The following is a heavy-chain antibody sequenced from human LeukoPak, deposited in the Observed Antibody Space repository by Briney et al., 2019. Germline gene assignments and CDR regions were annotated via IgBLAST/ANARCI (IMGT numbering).Heavy chain of an antibody. CDR3: TTAVWYYDSSGYDKVEKSSDY. CDR1: GFTVSSNY. Sequence: TGGSLRLSCAASGFTVSSNYMSWVRQAPGKGLEWVSVIYSGGSTYHADSVKGRFTISRDNSKNTLYLQMNSLKTEDTAVYYCTTAVWYYDSSGYDKVEKSSDYWGHGTQVTVSS. CDR2: IYSGGST. D-gene: IGHD3-22*01. V-gene: IGHV3-53*01. J-gene: IGHJ4*01.